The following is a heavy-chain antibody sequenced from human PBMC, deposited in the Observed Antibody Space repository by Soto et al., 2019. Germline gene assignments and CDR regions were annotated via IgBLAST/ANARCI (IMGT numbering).Heavy chain of an antibody. CDR3: ARANWNGSFDC. CDR2: IIPIFETT. Sequence: QVQLTQSGAEVKKPGSSLKVSCKASGGSFSTYLFNWVRQAPGQGLEWMGGIIPIFETTHYAQKFQGRLTITAGDSWTTAYMELPRLTSADTAVYYCARANWNGSFDCWGQGTPVTVPS. V-gene: IGHV1-69*01. J-gene: IGHJ4*02. D-gene: IGHD1-1*01. CDR1: GGSFSTYL.